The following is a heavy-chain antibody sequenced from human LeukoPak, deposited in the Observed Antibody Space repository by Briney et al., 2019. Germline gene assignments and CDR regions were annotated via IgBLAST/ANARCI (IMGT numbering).Heavy chain of an antibody. D-gene: IGHD5-18*01. CDR1: GGSISSSSYY. CDR2: IYYSGST. CDR3: ARQDTAMVKVGQ. J-gene: IGHJ4*02. V-gene: IGHV4-39*07. Sequence: PSETLSLTCTVSGGSISSSSYYWGWIRQPPGKGLEWIRSIYYSGSTYYNPSLKSRVTLSVDTSKNQFSLKLSSVTAADTAVYYCARQDTAMVKVGQWGQGTLVTVS.